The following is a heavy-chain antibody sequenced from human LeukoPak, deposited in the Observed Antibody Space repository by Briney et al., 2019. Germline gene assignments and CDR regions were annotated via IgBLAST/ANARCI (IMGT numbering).Heavy chain of an antibody. J-gene: IGHJ4*02. D-gene: IGHD6-13*01. V-gene: IGHV4-61*08. Sequence: SETLSLTCTVSGGSISSGGYYWSWIRQHPGKGLEWIGYIYYSGSTNYNPSLKSRVTISVDTSKNQFSLKLSSVTAADTAVYYCASSGYSSSWYFSFFDYWGQGTLVTVSS. CDR2: IYYSGST. CDR3: ASSGYSSSWYFSFFDY. CDR1: GGSISSGGYY.